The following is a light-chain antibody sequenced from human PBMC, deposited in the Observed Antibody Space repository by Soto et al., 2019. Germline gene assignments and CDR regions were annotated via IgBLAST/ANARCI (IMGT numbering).Light chain of an antibody. CDR3: QHSYSTPWT. V-gene: IGKV4-1*01. Sequence: DIVLTQSPDSLAVSLGERATINCKSSQSDLYSSNDKNYLAWYQQKPGQPPKLLIYWASTRESGVPDRFSGSGSGTDFTLTISSLQAEDVAVYYCQHSYSTPWTFGQGTKVEIK. J-gene: IGKJ1*01. CDR2: WAS. CDR1: QSDLYSSNDKNY.